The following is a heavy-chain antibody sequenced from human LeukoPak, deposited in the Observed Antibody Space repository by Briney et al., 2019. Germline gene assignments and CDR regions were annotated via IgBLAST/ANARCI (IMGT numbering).Heavy chain of an antibody. Sequence: SETLSLTCAVSGYSISSGYYWGWIRQPPRKGLEWIGSIYHSGSTYYNPSLKSRVTISVDTSKNQFSLELSSVTAADTAVYYCARYAWGTAADPYWGQGTLVTVSS. J-gene: IGHJ4*02. D-gene: IGHD3-16*01. CDR1: GYSISSGYY. V-gene: IGHV4-38-2*01. CDR2: IYHSGST. CDR3: ARYAWGTAADPY.